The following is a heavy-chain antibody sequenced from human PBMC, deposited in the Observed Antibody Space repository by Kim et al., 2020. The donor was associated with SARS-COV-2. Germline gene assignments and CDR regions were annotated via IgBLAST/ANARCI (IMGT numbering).Heavy chain of an antibody. Sequence: SVKVSCKASGGTFSSYAISWVRQAPGQGLEWMGGIIPIFGTANYAQKFQGRVTITADESTSTAYMELSSLRSEDTAVYYCAREAGAVAGETWWFDPWGQGTLVTVSS. CDR1: GGTFSSYA. D-gene: IGHD6-19*01. J-gene: IGHJ5*02. V-gene: IGHV1-69*13. CDR3: AREAGAVAGETWWFDP. CDR2: IIPIFGTA.